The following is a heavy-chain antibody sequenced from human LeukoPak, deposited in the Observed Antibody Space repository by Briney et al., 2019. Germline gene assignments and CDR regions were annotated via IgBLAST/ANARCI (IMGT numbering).Heavy chain of an antibody. CDR3: ARGSYSGSYYYPY. CDR1: GYTFTGYY. J-gene: IGHJ4*02. V-gene: IGHV1-2*02. D-gene: IGHD1-26*01. CDR2: INPNSGGT. Sequence: GASVKVSCKASGYTFTGYYMHWVRQAPGQGLGWMGWINPNSGGTNYAQKLQGRVTMTRDTSISTAYMELSRLRSDDTAVYYCARGSYSGSYYYPYWGQGTLVTVSS.